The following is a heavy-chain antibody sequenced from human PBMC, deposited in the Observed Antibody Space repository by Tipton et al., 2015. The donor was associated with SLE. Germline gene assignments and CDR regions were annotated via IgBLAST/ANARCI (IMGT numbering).Heavy chain of an antibody. Sequence: TLSHTCTVSGGSISNSDYFWGWVRQSPEKGLEWIGIIHYSGTTYYNPSLKSRVTISVDTSKNQFSLKVNSLTAADTAVYYCARDRAICTRTTCYGDNWFDPWGQGTLVTVSS. J-gene: IGHJ5*02. CDR1: GGSISNSDYF. CDR3: ARDRAICTRTTCYGDNWFDP. CDR2: IHYSGTT. D-gene: IGHD2-2*01. V-gene: IGHV4-39*07.